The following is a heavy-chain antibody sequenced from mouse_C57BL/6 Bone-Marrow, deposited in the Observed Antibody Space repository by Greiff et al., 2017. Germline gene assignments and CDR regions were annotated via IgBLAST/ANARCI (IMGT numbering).Heavy chain of an antibody. CDR1: GFTFSSYG. V-gene: IGHV5-6*02. J-gene: IGHJ4*01. CDR3: ARRDYGKDYYAMDY. CDR2: ISSGGSYT. D-gene: IGHD1-1*01. Sequence: DVKLVESGGDLVKPGGSLKLSCAASGFTFSSYGMSWVRQTPDKRLEWVATISSGGSYTYYPDSVKGRFTISRDNAKNTLYLQMSSLKSEDTAMYYCARRDYGKDYYAMDYGGQGTSVTVSS.